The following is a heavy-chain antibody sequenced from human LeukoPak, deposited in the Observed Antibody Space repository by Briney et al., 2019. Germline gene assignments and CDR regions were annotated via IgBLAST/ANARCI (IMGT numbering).Heavy chain of an antibody. CDR3: ARGRYGTISRGWFDP. CDR1: GGSISSYY. V-gene: IGHV4-59*01. CDR2: IYYSGTT. Sequence: SETLSLTCAVSGGSISSYYWSWIRQPPGKGLGWIGYIYYSGTTNYNPSLKSRVTISVDTSKKEISLKLTSLTAADTAVYYCARGRYGTISRGWFDPWGQGTLVTVSS. D-gene: IGHD1-14*01. J-gene: IGHJ5*02.